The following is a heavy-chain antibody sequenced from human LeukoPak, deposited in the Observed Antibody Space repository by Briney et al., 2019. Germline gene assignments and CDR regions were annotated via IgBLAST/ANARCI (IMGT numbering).Heavy chain of an antibody. V-gene: IGHV3-48*04. D-gene: IGHD3-22*01. J-gene: IGHJ4*02. CDR1: GFTFSTYS. CDR2: ISGGSTTI. CDR3: ARGEAYYDSSGPFDY. Sequence: GGSLRLSCAASGFTFSTYSMHWVRQAPGKGLEWLSYISGGSTTIYYADSVKGRFTISRDNAKNSLYLQMNSLRAEDTAVYYCARGEAYYDSSGPFDYWGQGTLVTVSS.